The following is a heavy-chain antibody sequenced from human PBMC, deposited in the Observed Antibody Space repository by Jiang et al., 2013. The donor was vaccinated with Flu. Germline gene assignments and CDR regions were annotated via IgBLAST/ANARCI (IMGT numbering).Heavy chain of an antibody. CDR3: ARSRFSCSGGSCHYWYFDL. J-gene: IGHJ2*01. CDR2: IYYSGST. D-gene: IGHD2-15*01. V-gene: IGHV4-59*01. Sequence: LLKPSETLSLTCTVSGGSISSYYWSWIRQPPGKGLEWIGYIYYSGSTNYNPSLKSRVTISVDTSKNQFSLKLSSVTAADTAVYYCARSRFSCSGGSCHYWYFDLWGRGTLVTVSS. CDR1: GGSISSYY.